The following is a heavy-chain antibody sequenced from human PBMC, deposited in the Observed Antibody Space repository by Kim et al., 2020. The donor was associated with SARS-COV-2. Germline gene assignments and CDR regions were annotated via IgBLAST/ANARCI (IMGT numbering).Heavy chain of an antibody. D-gene: IGHD1-26*01. Sequence: ATAYAAAVKGRFTISRDDSKNTAYLQMNSLKTEDTAVYYCTSLGSYPLGYWGQGTLVTVSS. CDR3: TSLGSYPLGY. CDR2: AT. J-gene: IGHJ4*02. V-gene: IGHV3-73*01.